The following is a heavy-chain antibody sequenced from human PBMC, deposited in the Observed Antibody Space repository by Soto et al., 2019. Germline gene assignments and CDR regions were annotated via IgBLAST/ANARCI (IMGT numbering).Heavy chain of an antibody. J-gene: IGHJ5*02. V-gene: IGHV3-23*01. CDR3: AKNSGWFNT. CDR1: GFPFSTTD. D-gene: IGHD3-10*01. CDR2: IGGSGETT. Sequence: EGSLRLSCAASGFPFSTTDMSWVRQAPGKGLEWVSTIGGSGETTYYADSVKGRFTISRDNSKNTLYLQMNSLRADDTALYYCAKNSGWFNTWGQGALVTVSS.